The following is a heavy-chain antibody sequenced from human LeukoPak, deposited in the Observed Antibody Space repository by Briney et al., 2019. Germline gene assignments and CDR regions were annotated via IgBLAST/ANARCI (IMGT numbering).Heavy chain of an antibody. Sequence: PGRSLRLSCAASGFTFGDYAMHWVRQAPGKGLEWVSGISWNSGSIGYADSVKGRFTISRDNAKNSLYLQMNSLRAEDTALYYCAKGYTIFGVVTSIFDYWGQGTLVTVSS. V-gene: IGHV3-9*01. D-gene: IGHD3-3*01. CDR3: AKGYTIFGVVTSIFDY. CDR2: ISWNSGSI. CDR1: GFTFGDYA. J-gene: IGHJ4*02.